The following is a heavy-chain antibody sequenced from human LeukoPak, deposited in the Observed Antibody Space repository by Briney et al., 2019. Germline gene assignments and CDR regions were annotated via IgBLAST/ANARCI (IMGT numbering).Heavy chain of an antibody. D-gene: IGHD2-2*01. CDR1: GGSSSGDS. J-gene: IGHJ5*02. CDR3: ATNPGGYCSSTSCYGEAP. V-gene: IGHV4-34*01. CDR2: INHSGGT. Sequence: SQTLSLTCAVSGGSSSGDSWSWVREPPGKGQGWIGGINHSGGTNYNPSLESRLTISVDTSKRQFSLNLSSVTAADTAVYYCATNPGGYCSSTSCYGEAPWGQGTLVTVSS.